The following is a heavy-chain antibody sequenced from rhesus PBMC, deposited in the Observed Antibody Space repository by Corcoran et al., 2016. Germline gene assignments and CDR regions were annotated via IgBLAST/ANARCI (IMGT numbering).Heavy chain of an antibody. CDR3: ARRGRQLDFDY. J-gene: IGHJ4*01. Sequence: EVRLVESGGGLVQPGGSLRLSCAASGFTFSDYYMSWVRQAPGKGPEWVGCIRNKANSGTAEYAASVKGRFTIARDDSNSIASLQMNSLKTEDTAVYYCARRGRQLDFDYWGQGVLVTVSS. CDR1: GFTFSDYY. V-gene: IGHV3-116*02. CDR2: IRNKANSGTA. D-gene: IGHD6-25*01.